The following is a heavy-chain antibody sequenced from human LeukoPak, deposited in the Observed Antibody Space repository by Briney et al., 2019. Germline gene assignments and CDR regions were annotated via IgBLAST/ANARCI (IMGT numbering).Heavy chain of an antibody. D-gene: IGHD5-24*01. CDR1: GGSISSSSYY. CDR2: IYYSGST. Sequence: SETLSLTCTVSGGSISSSSYYWGWIRQPPGKGLEWIGSIYYSGSTYYNPSLKSRVTISVDTSKNQFSLKLSSVTAADTAVYYCASRLGPWLRYWGQGTLVTVSS. CDR3: ASRLGPWLRY. V-gene: IGHV4-39*01. J-gene: IGHJ4*02.